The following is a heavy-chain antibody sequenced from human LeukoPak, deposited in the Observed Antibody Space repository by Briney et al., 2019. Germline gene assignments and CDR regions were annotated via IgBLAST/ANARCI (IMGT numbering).Heavy chain of an antibody. CDR1: GFTFSSYE. CDR2: ISSSGRTM. Sequence: PGGALRLSCAASGFTFSSYEMNWVRQAPGKGLEWISHISSSGRTMYYADSVKGRFTISRDNAKNSLYLQMNSLRAEDTAVYYCARLGSLCRNGVCYGGWGQGILVTVS. D-gene: IGHD2-8*01. J-gene: IGHJ4*02. V-gene: IGHV3-48*03. CDR3: ARLGSLCRNGVCYGG.